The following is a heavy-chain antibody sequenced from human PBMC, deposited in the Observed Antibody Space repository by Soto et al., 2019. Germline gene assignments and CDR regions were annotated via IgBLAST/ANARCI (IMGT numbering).Heavy chain of an antibody. V-gene: IGHV5-51*01. CDR2: FYPGDSTS. CDR1: GYSVISYW. Sequence: DSLTISCKTSGYSVISYWVALVRQKPGKGLEWMGTFYPGDSTSTYSPSFQGQVTISVDKSISTAYLHLSSLKASDTAMYYCARIIGYCRNNDCSWTFDIWGQGTTVTVSS. CDR3: ARIIGYCRNNDCSWTFDI. D-gene: IGHD2-2*03. J-gene: IGHJ3*02.